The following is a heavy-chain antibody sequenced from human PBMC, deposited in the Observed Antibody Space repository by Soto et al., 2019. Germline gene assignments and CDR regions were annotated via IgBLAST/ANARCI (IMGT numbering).Heavy chain of an antibody. J-gene: IGHJ4*02. CDR2: ISSSSSTI. Sequence: GGSLRLSCAASGFTFSSYSMNWVRQAPGKGLEWVSYISSSSSTIYYADSVKGRFTISRDNAKNSLYLQMNSLRAEDTAVYYCARGPGYYDILTGYSPASWGQGTLVTVS. V-gene: IGHV3-48*01. D-gene: IGHD3-9*01. CDR3: ARGPGYYDILTGYSPAS. CDR1: GFTFSSYS.